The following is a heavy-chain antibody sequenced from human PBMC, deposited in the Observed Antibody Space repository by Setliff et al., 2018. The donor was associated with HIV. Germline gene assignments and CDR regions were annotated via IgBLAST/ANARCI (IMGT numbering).Heavy chain of an antibody. CDR1: GYTFTSYA. V-gene: IGHV7-4-1*02. Sequence: ASVKVSCKASGYTFTSYAMNWVRQAPGQGLEWMGWINTNTGNPTYAQGFTGRFVFSLDTSFSTAYLQISSLKAEGTAVYYCARDESDSLYYMDYYYMDVWGKGTTVTVSS. J-gene: IGHJ6*03. CDR3: ARDESDSLYYMDYYYMDV. D-gene: IGHD3-10*01. CDR2: INTNTGNP.